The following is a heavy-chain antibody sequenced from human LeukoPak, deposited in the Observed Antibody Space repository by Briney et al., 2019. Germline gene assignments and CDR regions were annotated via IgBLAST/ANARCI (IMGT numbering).Heavy chain of an antibody. V-gene: IGHV3-30-3*01. CDR2: ISYDGSNK. CDR1: GFTFSSYA. J-gene: IGHJ4*02. Sequence: GRSLRLSCAASGFTFSSYAMHWVRQAPGKGLEWVAVISYDGSNKYYADSVRGRFTISRDNSKNTLYLQMNSPRAEDTAVYYCARDLGAVEQWLVLDYWGQGTLVTVSS. D-gene: IGHD6-19*01. CDR3: ARDLGAVEQWLVLDY.